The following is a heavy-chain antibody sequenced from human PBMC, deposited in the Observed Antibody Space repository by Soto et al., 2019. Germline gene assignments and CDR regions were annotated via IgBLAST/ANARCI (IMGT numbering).Heavy chain of an antibody. CDR2: ISSNSATI. CDR1: GFIADDYA. J-gene: IGHJ4*02. Sequence: EVQLVESGGGLVQPGRSLRLSCVASGFIADDYAMHWVRQAPGKGLEWVSGISSNSATINYADSVKGRFTISRDNANNSLFRQMNSLRPEDTAFYYCVKDMKWGGMTTIHYFDSWGQGTLVTVSS. D-gene: IGHD4-17*01. V-gene: IGHV3-9*02. CDR3: VKDMKWGGMTTIHYFDS.